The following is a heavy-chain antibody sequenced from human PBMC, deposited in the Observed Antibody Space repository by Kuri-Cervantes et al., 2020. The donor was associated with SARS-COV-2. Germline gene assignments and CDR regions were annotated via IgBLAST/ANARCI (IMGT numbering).Heavy chain of an antibody. V-gene: IGHV3-74*01. Sequence: GGSLRLSCAASGFTFSKYWMHWVRQAPGKGLVWVSRINSDGSSTSYADSVKGRFTISRDNAKNTLYLQMNSLRAEDTAVYYCARDPSYSYVLYYYGMDVWGQGTTVTVSS. J-gene: IGHJ6*02. D-gene: IGHD5-18*01. CDR3: ARDPSYSYVLYYYGMDV. CDR2: INSDGSST. CDR1: GFTFSKYW.